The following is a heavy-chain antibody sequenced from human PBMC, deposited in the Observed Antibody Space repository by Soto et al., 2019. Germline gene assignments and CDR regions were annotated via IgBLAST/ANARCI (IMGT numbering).Heavy chain of an antibody. J-gene: IGHJ4*02. D-gene: IGHD6-6*01. Sequence: QLQLQESGPGLVKPSQTLSLTCTVSGGSISSGGYYWSWIRQHPGKGLEWIGYIYYSGSTYNNPSLKSRVTISVDTSKNQFSLKLSSVTAADTAVYYCARVWGIAARQGPLTFDYWGQGTLVTVSS. V-gene: IGHV4-31*03. CDR1: GGSISSGGYY. CDR2: IYYSGST. CDR3: ARVWGIAARQGPLTFDY.